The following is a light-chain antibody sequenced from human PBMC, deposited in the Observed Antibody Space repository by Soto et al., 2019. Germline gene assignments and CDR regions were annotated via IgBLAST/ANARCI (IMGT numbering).Light chain of an antibody. CDR2: AAS. J-gene: IGKJ4*01. CDR3: XXXXXTPLT. V-gene: IGKV1-39*01. CDR1: QSISNY. Sequence: DMEMTQSPSSLSASVGDRVTITCRASQSISNYLNWYQHKPGKVPKLLIYAASSLQSGVPTRFSGSGSGTDFTLTIXXXQXXXXXXXXXXXXXXTPLTFGGGTKIEIK.